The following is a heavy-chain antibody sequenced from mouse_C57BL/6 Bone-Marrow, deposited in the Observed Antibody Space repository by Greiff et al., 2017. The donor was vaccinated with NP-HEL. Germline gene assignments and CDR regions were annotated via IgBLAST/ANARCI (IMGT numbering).Heavy chain of an antibody. Sequence: EVQGVESGPELVKPGASVKIPCKASGYTFTDYNMDWVKQSHGKSLEWIGDINPNNGGTIYNQKFKGKATLTVDKSSSTAYMELRSLTSEDTAVYYCARHDGYFYWYFDVWGTGTTVTVSS. V-gene: IGHV1-18*01. CDR2: INPNNGGT. CDR3: ARHDGYFYWYFDV. J-gene: IGHJ1*03. CDR1: GYTFTDYN. D-gene: IGHD2-3*01.